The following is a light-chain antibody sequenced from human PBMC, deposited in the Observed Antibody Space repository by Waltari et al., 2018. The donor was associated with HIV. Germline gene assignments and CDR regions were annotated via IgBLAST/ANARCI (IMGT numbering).Light chain of an antibody. J-gene: IGLJ2*01. CDR2: DVH. CDR1: SYDIGRSNS. V-gene: IGLV2-14*04. Sequence: QSITISCTGTSYDIGRSNSVSWYHQSPGTAPKLILYDVHHRPSGISDRFSGSKSGNTASLTISGLQAEDEGQYYCSSFTGSITVIFGGGTKLTVL. CDR3: SSFTGSITVI.